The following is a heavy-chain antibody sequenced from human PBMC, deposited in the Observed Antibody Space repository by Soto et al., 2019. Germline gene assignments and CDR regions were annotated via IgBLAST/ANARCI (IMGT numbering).Heavy chain of an antibody. CDR2: ISGSGGST. D-gene: IGHD1-26*01. Sequence: SGFTFSSYAMSWVRQAPGKGLEWVSAISGSGGSTYYADSVKGRFTISRDSSKNTLYLQMNSLRAEDTAVYYCAKVSVGATQFDYWGQGTLVTVSS. V-gene: IGHV3-23*01. J-gene: IGHJ4*02. CDR3: AKVSVGATQFDY. CDR1: GFTFSSYA.